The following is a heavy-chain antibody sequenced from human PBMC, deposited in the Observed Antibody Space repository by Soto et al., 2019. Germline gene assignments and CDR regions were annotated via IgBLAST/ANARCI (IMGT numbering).Heavy chain of an antibody. V-gene: IGHV3-9*01. Sequence: EVQLVESGGGLVQPGRSLRLSCAASGFTFDDYAMHWVRQAPGKGLEWVSGIRWNSGSIGYADSVKGRFTISRDNAKNSLYLQMNSLRAEDTALYYCAKSLGVDSSSWYYYYFDYWGQGTLVTVSS. D-gene: IGHD6-13*01. CDR2: IRWNSGSI. CDR1: GFTFDDYA. J-gene: IGHJ4*02. CDR3: AKSLGVDSSSWYYYYFDY.